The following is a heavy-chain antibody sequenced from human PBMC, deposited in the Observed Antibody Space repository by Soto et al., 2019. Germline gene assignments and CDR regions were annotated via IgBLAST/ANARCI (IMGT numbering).Heavy chain of an antibody. CDR1: GVSISSYY. D-gene: IGHD2-2*01. V-gene: IGHV4-59*01. CDR3: ARGPGYAYFDY. CDR2: IYYSGST. J-gene: IGHJ4*02. Sequence: PSETLSLTCTVSGVSISSYYWSWIRQPPGKGLEWIGYIYYSGSTNYNPSLKSRVTISVDTSKNQFSLKLSSVTAADTAVYYCARGPGYAYFDYWGQGTLVTVSS.